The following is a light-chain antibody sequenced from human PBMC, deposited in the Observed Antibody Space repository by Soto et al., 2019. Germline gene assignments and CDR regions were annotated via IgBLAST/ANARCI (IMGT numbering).Light chain of an antibody. V-gene: IGLV1-44*01. CDR2: NNN. CDR1: RSNIGNNA. CDR3: EQWVESLKARGV. J-gene: IGLJ3*02. Sequence: QSVLTQTPSASGTPGQTVTISCSGSRSNIGNNAVSWYQQFPGTAPKLLIYNNNQRPSGVPDRFSGSKSGTSASLAISGLQLEEEADNNVEQWVESLKARGVFGEGTSSPS.